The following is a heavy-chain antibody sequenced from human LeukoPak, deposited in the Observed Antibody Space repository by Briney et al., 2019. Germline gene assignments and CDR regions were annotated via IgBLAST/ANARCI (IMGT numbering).Heavy chain of an antibody. CDR1: GFSLSTSGMC. V-gene: IGHV2-70*11. CDR3: ARNPPRTVWFDP. CDR2: IDWDDDK. Sequence: SGPTLVNPTQTLTLTCTFSGFSLSTSGMCVSWIRQPPGRALEWLARIDWDDDKYYSTSLKTRLTISKDTSKNQVVLTMTNMDPVDTATYYCARNPPRTVWFDPWGQGTLVTVSS. D-gene: IGHD4-17*01. J-gene: IGHJ5*02.